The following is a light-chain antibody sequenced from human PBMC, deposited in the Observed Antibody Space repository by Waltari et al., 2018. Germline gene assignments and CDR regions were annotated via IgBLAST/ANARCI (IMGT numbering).Light chain of an antibody. CDR2: SAS. CDR1: QSISNY. J-gene: IGKJ2*01. Sequence: DIQMTQSPSSLSASAGDRVTITCRASQSISNYLKWYQQKPGKAPKVLIYSASALQSGVPSRFSGSGSGKELTLTISSLQPEDFATYYCQQSYSVPPYTFGQGTKLEIK. V-gene: IGKV1-39*01. CDR3: QQSYSVPPYT.